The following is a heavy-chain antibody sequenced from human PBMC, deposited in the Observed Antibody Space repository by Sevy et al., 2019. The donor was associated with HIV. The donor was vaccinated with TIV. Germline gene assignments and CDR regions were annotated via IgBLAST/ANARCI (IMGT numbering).Heavy chain of an antibody. J-gene: IGHJ4*02. CDR2: ISYDGSNK. Sequence: GGSLRLSCAASGFTFSSYAMHWVRQAPGKGLEWVAVISYDGSNKYYGYSVKGRFTISRDNSKNTRYLQMNSLRAEDTAVYYCARVFGSSFLTPYFDYWGQGTLVTVSS. V-gene: IGHV3-30*04. D-gene: IGHD6-6*01. CDR1: GFTFSSYA. CDR3: ARVFGSSFLTPYFDY.